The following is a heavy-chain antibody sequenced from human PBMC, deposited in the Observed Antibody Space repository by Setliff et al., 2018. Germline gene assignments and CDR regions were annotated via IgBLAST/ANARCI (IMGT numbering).Heavy chain of an antibody. CDR2: ISGDGITI. Sequence: GGSLRLSCAASGFSFSYYYMSWVRQAPGKGLEWLSKISGDGITIYYADSVRGRFTISRDNAKDSLYLQMNSLRVEDTAVYYCAKDPNGDFVGAFDSWGRGTLVTVSS. D-gene: IGHD2-21*02. V-gene: IGHV3-11*01. J-gene: IGHJ5*01. CDR1: GFSFSYYY. CDR3: AKDPNGDFVGAFDS.